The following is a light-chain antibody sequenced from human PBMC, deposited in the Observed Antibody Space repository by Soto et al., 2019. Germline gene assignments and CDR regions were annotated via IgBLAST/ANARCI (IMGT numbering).Light chain of an antibody. CDR1: ESLGHSDGKTY. CDR2: QIS. V-gene: IGKV2-24*01. J-gene: IGKJ1*01. Sequence: IVLTQTPLSSAVTLGQPASFSCGSSESLGHSDGKTYLGWLHLRPGQPPRLLIYQISRRPPGVPDRFSGSGAGTNFTLKISRVEPEDVGIFYCMQASQLRTFGQGTKVEIK. CDR3: MQASQLRT.